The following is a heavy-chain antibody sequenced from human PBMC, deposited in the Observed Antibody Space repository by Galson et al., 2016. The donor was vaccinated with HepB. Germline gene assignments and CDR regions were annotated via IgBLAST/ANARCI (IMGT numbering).Heavy chain of an antibody. Sequence: SETLSLTCTVSGAFISSGGYYWDWIRQSPGRGLEWIGSIYYSGRTYYNPSLKSRVTISVDTSKNQFSLILRSVTAADTAVYYCASRYCGGDCDYFDHWGQGTLVTVSS. V-gene: IGHV4-39*01. CDR1: GAFISSGGYY. J-gene: IGHJ4*02. D-gene: IGHD2-21*02. CDR3: ASRYCGGDCDYFDH. CDR2: IYYSGRT.